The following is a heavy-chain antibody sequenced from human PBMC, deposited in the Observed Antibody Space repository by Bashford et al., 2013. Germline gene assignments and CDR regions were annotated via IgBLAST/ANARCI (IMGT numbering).Heavy chain of an antibody. CDR3: ARDGVLCSSTSCQENLYYYYGMDV. J-gene: IGHJ6*02. V-gene: IGHV1-46*04. CDR2: INPSGGST. Sequence: WVRQAPGQGLEWMGIINPSGGSTSYAQKLQGRVTMTRDTSTSTVYMELSSLRSEDTAVYYCARDGVLCSSTSCQENLYYYYGMDVWGQGTTVTVSS. D-gene: IGHD2-2*01.